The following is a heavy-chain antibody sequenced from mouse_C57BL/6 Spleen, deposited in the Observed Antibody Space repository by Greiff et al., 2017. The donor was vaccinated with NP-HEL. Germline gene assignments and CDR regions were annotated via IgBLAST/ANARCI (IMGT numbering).Heavy chain of an antibody. CDR1: GYTFTDYN. Sequence: VQLKESGPELVKPGASVKIPCKASGYTFTDYNMDWVKQSHGKSLEWIGDINPNNGGTIYNQKFKGKATLTVDKSSSTAYMELRSLTSEDTAVYYCARSLLTLYYFDYWGQGTTLTVSS. D-gene: IGHD2-10*01. CDR3: ARSLLTLYYFDY. CDR2: INPNNGGT. V-gene: IGHV1-18*01. J-gene: IGHJ2*01.